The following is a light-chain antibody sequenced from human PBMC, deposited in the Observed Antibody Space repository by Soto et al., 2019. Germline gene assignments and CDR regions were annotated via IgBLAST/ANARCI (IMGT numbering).Light chain of an antibody. Sequence: DIQMTQSPSTMSESVGGRFTITCRASQSISSWVAWYQQKPGKAPKFLIYDASSLESGVPSRVSGSGSGTECTRTSSSLQPDDFATYYCQQYNSSSWTFGQGTKVDIK. V-gene: IGKV1-5*01. J-gene: IGKJ1*01. CDR2: DAS. CDR3: QQYNSSSWT. CDR1: QSISSW.